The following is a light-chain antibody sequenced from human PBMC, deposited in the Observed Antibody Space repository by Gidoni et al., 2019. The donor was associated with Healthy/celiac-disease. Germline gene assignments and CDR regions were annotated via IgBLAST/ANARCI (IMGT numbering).Light chain of an antibody. V-gene: IGLV1-44*01. CDR3: AAWDDSLNGPV. Sequence: QSVLTQPPSASGTPGQGVTISCSGSSSNIGSNTVNWYQQLPGTAPKLLIYSNNQRPSGVPDRFSGSKSGTSASLAISGLQSEDEADYYCAAWDDSLNGPVFGGGTQLTAL. CDR2: SNN. CDR1: SSNIGSNT. J-gene: IGLJ7*02.